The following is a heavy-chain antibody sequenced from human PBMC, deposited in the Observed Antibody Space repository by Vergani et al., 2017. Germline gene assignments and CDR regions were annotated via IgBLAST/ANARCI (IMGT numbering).Heavy chain of an antibody. CDR3: ARRLQSLNYYYYMDV. CDR1: GFTFSSYE. CDR2: ISSSGSTI. D-gene: IGHD5-12*01. V-gene: IGHV3-48*03. Sequence: EVQLVESGGGLVQPGGSLRLSCAASGFTFSSYEMNWVRQAPGKGLEWVSYISSSGSTIYYADSVKGRFTISGDNAKNSLYLQMNSLRAEDTAVYYCARRLQSLNYYYYMDVWGKGTTVTVSS. J-gene: IGHJ6*03.